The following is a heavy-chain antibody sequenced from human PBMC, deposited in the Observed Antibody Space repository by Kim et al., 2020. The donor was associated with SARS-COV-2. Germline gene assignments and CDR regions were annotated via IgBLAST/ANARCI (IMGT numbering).Heavy chain of an antibody. J-gene: IGHJ3*01. CDR3: ARPDSSGWYGYAFDF. V-gene: IGHV1-18*01. D-gene: IGHD6-19*01. Sequence: AQQIKGRVTMTTDTSTSTAYMELRSLRSDDTAVYYCARPDSSGWYGYAFDFWGQGTMVTVSS.